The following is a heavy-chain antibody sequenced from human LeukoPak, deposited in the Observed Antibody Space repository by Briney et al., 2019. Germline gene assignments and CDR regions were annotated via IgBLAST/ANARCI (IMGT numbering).Heavy chain of an antibody. V-gene: IGHV3-7*01. Sequence: QPGGSLRLSYAASGFTFSSYWMSWVRQAPGKGLEWVANIKQDGSEKYYVDSEKGRFTISRDNAKNSLYLQMNSLRADDTAVYHCARQETSSYNGAFDIWGQGTMVTVSS. D-gene: IGHD1-26*01. CDR1: GFTFSSYW. CDR2: IKQDGSEK. J-gene: IGHJ3*02. CDR3: ARQETSSYNGAFDI.